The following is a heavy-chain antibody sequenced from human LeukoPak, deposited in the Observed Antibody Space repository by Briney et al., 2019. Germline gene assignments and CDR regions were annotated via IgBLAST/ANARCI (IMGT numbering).Heavy chain of an antibody. D-gene: IGHD2-2*01. CDR1: GFTFSSYS. V-gene: IGHV3-7*01. Sequence: GGSLRLSCAASGFTFSSYSMNWVRQAPGKGLEWVANIKQDGGEKYYVDSVKGRFTISRDNAKNSLYLQMNSLRAEDTAVYYCARVGRGYCSSTSCYVWFDPWGQGTLVTVSS. J-gene: IGHJ5*02. CDR2: IKQDGGEK. CDR3: ARVGRGYCSSTSCYVWFDP.